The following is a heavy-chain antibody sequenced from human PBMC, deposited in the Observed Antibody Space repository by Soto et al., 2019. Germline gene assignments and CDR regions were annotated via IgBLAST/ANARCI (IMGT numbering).Heavy chain of an antibody. D-gene: IGHD2-2*01. Sequence: PSETLSLTCAVYGGSFSGYYWSWIRQPPGKGLEWIGEINHSGSTNYNPSLKSRVTISEDTSKNQFSLMLRSVTDADTAVYYCARYCSSSSCYGVFDYWGQGTLVTVSS. V-gene: IGHV4-34*01. CDR3: ARYCSSSSCYGVFDY. J-gene: IGHJ4*02. CDR1: GGSFSGYY. CDR2: INHSGST.